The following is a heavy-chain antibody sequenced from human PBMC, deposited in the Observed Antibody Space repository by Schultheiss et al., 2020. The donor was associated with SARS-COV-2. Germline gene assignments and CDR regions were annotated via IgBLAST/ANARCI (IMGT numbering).Heavy chain of an antibody. D-gene: IGHD2-2*01. J-gene: IGHJ5*02. CDR1: GGSISSYY. V-gene: IGHV4-59*05. CDR2: IYYSGST. Sequence: GSLRLSCTVSGGSISSYYWSWIRQPPGKGLEWIGSIYYSGSTYYNPSLKSRVTISVDTSKNQFSLKLSSVTAADTAVYYCARVVVPAAIQSGWFDPWGQGTLVTVSS. CDR3: ARVVVPAAIQSGWFDP.